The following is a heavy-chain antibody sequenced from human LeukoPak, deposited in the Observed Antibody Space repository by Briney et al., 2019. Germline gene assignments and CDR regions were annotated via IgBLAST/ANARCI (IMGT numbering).Heavy chain of an antibody. D-gene: IGHD2/OR15-2a*01. CDR3: ARRVRGAENLDY. V-gene: IGHV4-59*08. CDR2: VSYSGRT. J-gene: IGHJ4*02. CDR1: GASISNYY. Sequence: NPSETLSLTCTVSGASISNYYWSWIRQPPGKGLECIGYVSYSGRTNHNPSLKSRVTISAETSKTQFSLKLTSVTSADTAVYYCARRVRGAENLDYWGQGTLVTVSS.